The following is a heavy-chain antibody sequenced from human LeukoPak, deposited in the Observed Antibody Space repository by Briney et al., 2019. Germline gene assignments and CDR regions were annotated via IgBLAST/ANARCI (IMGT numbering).Heavy chain of an antibody. V-gene: IGHV3-53*01. Sequence: QSGGSLRLSCAASGFTVSSNYMTWVRQAPGKGLEWVSVIYSNNTTFYADSVKGRFTISRDKSKNTLYLQMNSLRAEDTAVYYCAKGITVMMVAPGYWGQGTLVTVSS. D-gene: IGHD3-22*01. CDR1: GFTVSSNY. CDR3: AKGITVMMVAPGY. J-gene: IGHJ4*02. CDR2: IYSNNTT.